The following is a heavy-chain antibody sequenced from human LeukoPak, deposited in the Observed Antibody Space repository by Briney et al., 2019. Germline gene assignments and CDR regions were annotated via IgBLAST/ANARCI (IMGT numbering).Heavy chain of an antibody. CDR3: ASLTGYCSSTSCYDFDY. J-gene: IGHJ4*02. Sequence: SETLSLTCTVSGGSISSGDYYWSWIRQPPGKGLEWIGYIYYSGSTYYNPSLKSRVTISVDTSKDQFSLKLSSVTAADTAVYYCASLTGYCSSTSCYDFDYWGQGTLVTVSS. D-gene: IGHD2-2*01. V-gene: IGHV4-30-4*08. CDR2: IYYSGST. CDR1: GGSISSGDYY.